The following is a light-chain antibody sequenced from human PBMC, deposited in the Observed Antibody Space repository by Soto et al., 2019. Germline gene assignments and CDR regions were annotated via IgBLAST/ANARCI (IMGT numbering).Light chain of an antibody. CDR1: RSNIGSNA. CDR2: NDN. CDR3: AAWDDSLNARGV. V-gene: IGLV1-44*01. J-gene: IGLJ3*02. Sequence: QSVLTQPPSASGTPGQRVTISCSGSRSNIGSNAVSWYQQLPGTAPKLLIYNDNQRPSGVPDRFSASKSGTSASLAISGRQSEDEADYYCAAWDDSLNARGVFGGGTQLTVL.